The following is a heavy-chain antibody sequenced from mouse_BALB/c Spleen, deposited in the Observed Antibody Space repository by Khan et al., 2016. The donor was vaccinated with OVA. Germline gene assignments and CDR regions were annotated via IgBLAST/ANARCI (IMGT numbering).Heavy chain of an antibody. D-gene: IGHD2-3*01. CDR1: GYSITSDYA. CDR3: ARDGSRYNYAMDY. CDR2: ISYSGST. J-gene: IGHJ4*01. Sequence: EVHLQESGPGLVKPSQSLSLTCTVTGYSITSDYAWNWIRQFPGNKLEWMGYISYSGSTNYNPALKSRISITRDTSKNQFFLQLNSVTTEDTATYYCARDGSRYNYAMDYWGQGTSVTVSS. V-gene: IGHV3-2*02.